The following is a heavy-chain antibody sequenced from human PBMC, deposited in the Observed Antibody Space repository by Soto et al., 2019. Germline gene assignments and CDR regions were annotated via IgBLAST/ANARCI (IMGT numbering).Heavy chain of an antibody. Sequence: ASVKVSCKASGYTFTSYYMHWVRQAPGQGLEWMGIINPSGGSTSYAQKFQGRVNMNRDTSTSTVYIEMSSLRSEDTAVYYCARSGSYFRVFDYWGQGTLVTVSS. CDR3: ARSGSYFRVFDY. J-gene: IGHJ4*02. D-gene: IGHD1-26*01. CDR1: GYTFTSYY. V-gene: IGHV1-46*03. CDR2: INPSGGST.